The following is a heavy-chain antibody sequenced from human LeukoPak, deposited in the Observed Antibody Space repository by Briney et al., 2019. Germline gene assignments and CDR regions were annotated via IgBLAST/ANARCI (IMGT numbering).Heavy chain of an antibody. CDR1: GYTLTELS. CDR2: FDPEDGET. V-gene: IGHV1-24*01. J-gene: IGHJ4*02. CDR3: ATGVTYYGSGSHTEFDY. D-gene: IGHD3-10*01. Sequence: ASVKVSCKVSGYTLTELSMHWVRQAPGKGLEWMGGFDPEDGETIYAQKFQGRVTMTGDTSTDTAYMELSSLRSEDTAVYYCATGVTYYGSGSHTEFDYWGQGTLVTVSS.